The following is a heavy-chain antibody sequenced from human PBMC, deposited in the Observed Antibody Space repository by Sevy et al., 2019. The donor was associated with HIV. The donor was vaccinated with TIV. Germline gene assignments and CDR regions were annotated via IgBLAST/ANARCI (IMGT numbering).Heavy chain of an antibody. CDR3: ASWTTVFDY. CDR1: GLSISSYW. CDR2: IKQDGSEK. D-gene: IGHD4-17*01. J-gene: IGHJ4*02. V-gene: IGHV3-7*03. Sequence: GGSLRLSCAVSGLSISSYWMNWVRQAPGKGLEWVANIKQDGSEKNYVDSVKDRFTISRDNAKNSLYLQMNSLRAEDTAVYYCASWTTVFDYWGQGTLVTVSS.